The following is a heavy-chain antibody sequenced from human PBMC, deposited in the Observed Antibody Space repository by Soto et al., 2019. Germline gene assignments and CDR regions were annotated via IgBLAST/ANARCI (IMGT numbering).Heavy chain of an antibody. D-gene: IGHD5-18*01. Sequence: SLVKVSRTSSGYTFTRYGISWLRQAPGQGLEWLGWISAYNGNTNYAQKLQDRVTMTTDTSTSTAYMELRSMRSDDTVVYYCARDVDTAMVGGSGYWGQGTLVTVSS. V-gene: IGHV1-18*01. J-gene: IGHJ4*02. CDR1: GYTFTRYG. CDR2: ISAYNGNT. CDR3: ARDVDTAMVGGSGY.